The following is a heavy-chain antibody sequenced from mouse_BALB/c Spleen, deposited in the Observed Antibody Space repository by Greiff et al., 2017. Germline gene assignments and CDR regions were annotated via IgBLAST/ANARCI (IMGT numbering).Heavy chain of an antibody. CDR3: ARSSPYYYGSSYDYFDY. D-gene: IGHD1-1*01. Sequence: EVKLVESGGGLVQPGGSRKLSCAASGFTFSSFGMHWVRQAPEKGLEWVAYISSGSSTIYYADTVKGRFTISRDNPKNTLFLQMTSLRSEDTAMYYCARSSPYYYGSSYDYFDYWGQGTTLTVSS. CDR2: ISSGSSTI. V-gene: IGHV5-17*02. J-gene: IGHJ2*01. CDR1: GFTFSSFG.